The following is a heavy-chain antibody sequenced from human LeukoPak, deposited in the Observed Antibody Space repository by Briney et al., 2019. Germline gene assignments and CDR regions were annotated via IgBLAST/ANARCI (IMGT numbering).Heavy chain of an antibody. CDR1: GCSLSNHY. V-gene: IGHV4-59*08. CDR2: IYSSGTT. Sequence: SETLSLTCSVSGCSLSNHYWSWIRQPPGKGLEWIAYIYSSGTTTYNPSLKTRATISLDTSKSQISLKVTSVTAADTAVYYCARHLGVGSYPLDSWGQGTLVTVSS. CDR3: ARHLGVGSYPLDS. D-gene: IGHD3-16*01. J-gene: IGHJ4*02.